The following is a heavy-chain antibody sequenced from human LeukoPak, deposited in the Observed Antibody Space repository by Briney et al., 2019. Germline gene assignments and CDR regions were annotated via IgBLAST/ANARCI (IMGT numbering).Heavy chain of an antibody. CDR3: ARDPPTTVTTPDY. J-gene: IGHJ4*02. CDR2: IESDGSRT. D-gene: IGHD4-17*01. Sequence: GGSLRLSCAASGFTFSNCWMHWVRQAPGKGLEWVSRIESDGSRTRYADSVKGRFTISRDNAKNSLYLQMNSLRAEDTAVYYCARDPPTTVTTPDYWGQGTLVTVSS. V-gene: IGHV3-74*01. CDR1: GFTFSNCW.